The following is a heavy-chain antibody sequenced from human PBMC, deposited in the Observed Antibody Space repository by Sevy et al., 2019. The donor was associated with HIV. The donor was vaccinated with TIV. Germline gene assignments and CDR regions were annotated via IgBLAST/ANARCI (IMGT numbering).Heavy chain of an antibody. Sequence: GGSLRLSCAASGFTFSSYSMNWVRQAPRKGLEWVSSISSSSSSIYYADSVKGRFTISRDNAKNSLYLQMDSLTAEDTALYYCTTLLGVPFDYWGQGALVTVSS. D-gene: IGHD3-10*01. V-gene: IGHV3-48*01. J-gene: IGHJ4*02. CDR3: TTLLGVPFDY. CDR1: GFTFSSYS. CDR2: ISSSSSSI.